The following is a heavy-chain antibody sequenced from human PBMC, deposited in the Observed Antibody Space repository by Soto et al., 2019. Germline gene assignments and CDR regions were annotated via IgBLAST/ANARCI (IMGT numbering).Heavy chain of an antibody. V-gene: IGHV3-30*18. CDR2: ISYDGSNK. CDR1: GFTFSSYG. Sequence: SLRLSCAASGFTFSSYGMHWVRQAPGKGLEWVAVISYDGSNKYYADSVKGRFTISRDNSKNTLYLQMNSLRAEDTAVYYCAKDRYSSSTLFDYWGQGTLVTVSS. CDR3: AKDRYSSSTLFDY. D-gene: IGHD6-6*01. J-gene: IGHJ4*02.